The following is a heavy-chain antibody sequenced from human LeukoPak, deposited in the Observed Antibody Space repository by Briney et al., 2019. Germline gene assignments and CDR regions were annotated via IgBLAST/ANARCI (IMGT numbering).Heavy chain of an antibody. J-gene: IGHJ4*02. D-gene: IGHD5-24*01. CDR3: AKDDAWLQYGN. CDR2: IRYDGSIK. CDR1: GFTFSSYG. Sequence: GGSLRLSCAASGFTFSSYGMHWIRQAPGKGLEWVAFIRYDGSIKYYADSVKGRFTISRDNSKGTVYLQMNSLRPEDTAVYYCAKDDAWLQYGNWGRGTLVTVSS. V-gene: IGHV3-30*02.